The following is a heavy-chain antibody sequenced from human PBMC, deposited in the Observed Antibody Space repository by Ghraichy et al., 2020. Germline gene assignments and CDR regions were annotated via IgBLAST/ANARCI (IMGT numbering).Heavy chain of an antibody. CDR1: GGSISSGGYS. V-gene: IGHV4-30-2*01. Sequence: SQTLSLTCGVSGGSISSGGYSWSWIRQPPGKGLEWIGYIYHSGNTYYNPSLKTRVTISVDRSKNQFSLQLTSVTAADTTVYYCAGIYNWFDPWGQGTLVTVSS. CDR3: AGIYNWFDP. J-gene: IGHJ5*02. CDR2: IYHSGNT.